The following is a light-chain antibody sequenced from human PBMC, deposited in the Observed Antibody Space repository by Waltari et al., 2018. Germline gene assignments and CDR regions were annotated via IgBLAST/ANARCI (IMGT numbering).Light chain of an antibody. CDR3: QQRSN. CDR1: QSVRNS. Sequence: EIVLTQSPGTLPLSPGVRVTLSSRASQSVRNSLSWYQQKPGQAPRLLIHDTSNRATGIPARFSGSGSGTDFTLTISSLEPEDFAVYYCQQRSNFGQGTRLDI. V-gene: IGKV3-11*01. J-gene: IGKJ5*01. CDR2: DTS.